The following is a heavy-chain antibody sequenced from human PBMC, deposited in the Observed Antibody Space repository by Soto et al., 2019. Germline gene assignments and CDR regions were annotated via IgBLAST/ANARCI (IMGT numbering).Heavy chain of an antibody. V-gene: IGHV4-61*01. CDR2: IHSSGST. D-gene: IGHD6-13*01. J-gene: IGHJ6*02. Sequence: SETLSLTCTVSDGSVSSGNYYWTWIRQPPGKGLEWIGYIHSSGSTLYNPSLKSRVTMSVDTSKNQFSLKLSSVTAADTAVYYCARVRSTAGYYYYGMDVWGQGTTVTVSS. CDR1: DGSVSSGNYY. CDR3: ARVRSTAGYYYYGMDV.